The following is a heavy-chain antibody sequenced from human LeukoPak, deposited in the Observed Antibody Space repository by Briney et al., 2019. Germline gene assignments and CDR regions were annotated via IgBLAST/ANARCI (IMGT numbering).Heavy chain of an antibody. CDR2: VYYSGST. V-gene: IGHV4-59*01. Sequence: SETLSLTCTVSGDSINNYYWNWIRQPPGRGLDWIGYVYYSGSTNYNPSLRSRVTISVDTSKNQFSLKLTSVTAADTAVYYCARGESGGSGWFDPWGQGTLVTVSS. J-gene: IGHJ5*02. D-gene: IGHD2-15*01. CDR1: GDSINNYY. CDR3: ARGESGGSGWFDP.